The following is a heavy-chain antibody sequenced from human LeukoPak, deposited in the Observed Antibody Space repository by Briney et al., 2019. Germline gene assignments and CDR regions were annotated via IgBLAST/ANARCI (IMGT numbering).Heavy chain of an antibody. D-gene: IGHD6-19*01. J-gene: IGHJ4*02. Sequence: PGGSLRLSCAASGFTFSSYWMSWVRQAPGKGLEWVANIKQDGSEKYYVDSVKGRFTISRDNSKNTLYLQMNSLRAEDTAVYYCAREKQWLVTGFDYWGQGTLVTVSS. CDR2: IKQDGSEK. CDR3: AREKQWLVTGFDY. CDR1: GFTFSSYW. V-gene: IGHV3-7*01.